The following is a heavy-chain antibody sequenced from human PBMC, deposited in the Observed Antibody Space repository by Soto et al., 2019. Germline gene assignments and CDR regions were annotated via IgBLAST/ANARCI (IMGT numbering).Heavy chain of an antibody. V-gene: IGHV1-8*01. J-gene: IGHJ6*02. D-gene: IGHD4-17*01. Sequence: ASVKVSCKASGYTFTSYDINWVRQATGQGLEWMGWMNPNSGNTGYAQKFQGRVTMTRNTSISTAYMELSSLRSEDTAVYYCARVFCVFDYGYYYYCMDVSGQGTTAT. CDR3: ARVFCVFDYGYYYYCMDV. CDR2: MNPNSGNT. CDR1: GYTFTSYD.